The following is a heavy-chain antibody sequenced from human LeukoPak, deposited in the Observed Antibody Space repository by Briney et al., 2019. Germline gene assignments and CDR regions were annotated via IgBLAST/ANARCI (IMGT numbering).Heavy chain of an antibody. J-gene: IGHJ4*02. CDR2: IGASGGST. Sequence: PGGSLRLSCRTSGFMFDNYAMSWVRQAPGKGLEWVSGIGASGGSTYYSDSVKGRFTISRDNSKNTLFLQINSLRAEDTAVYHCAKDNYYDTSGGFFAYWGQGTLVSVSS. CDR3: AKDNYYDTSGGFFAY. D-gene: IGHD3-22*01. V-gene: IGHV3-23*01. CDR1: GFMFDNYA.